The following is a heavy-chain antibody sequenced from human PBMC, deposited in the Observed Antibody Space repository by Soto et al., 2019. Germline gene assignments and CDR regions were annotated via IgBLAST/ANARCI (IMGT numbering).Heavy chain of an antibody. CDR3: AKTHSSGWYDVDYYGMDV. J-gene: IGHJ6*02. Sequence: GGSLRLSCAASGFTFSSYGMHWVRQAPGKGLEWVAVISYDGSNKYYADSVKGRFTISRDNSKNTLYLQMNSLRAEDTAVYYCAKTHSSGWYDVDYYGMDVWGQGTTVTVSS. CDR2: ISYDGSNK. CDR1: GFTFSSYG. V-gene: IGHV3-30*18. D-gene: IGHD6-19*01.